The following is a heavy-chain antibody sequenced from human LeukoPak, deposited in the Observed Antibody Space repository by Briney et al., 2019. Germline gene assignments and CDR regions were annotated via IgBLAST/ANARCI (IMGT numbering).Heavy chain of an antibody. CDR3: ARVGYTNSFGYYYYYMDV. D-gene: IGHD4-11*01. J-gene: IGHJ6*03. Sequence: GGSLRLSCAASGFTFSSYSMNWVRQAPGKGLEWVSSISGSGTYIYYADSVQGRSTISRDNAKNSLYLQMNSLRAEDTAVYYCARVGYTNSFGYYYYYMDVWAKGTMVTVSS. V-gene: IGHV3-21*01. CDR1: GFTFSSYS. CDR2: ISGSGTYI.